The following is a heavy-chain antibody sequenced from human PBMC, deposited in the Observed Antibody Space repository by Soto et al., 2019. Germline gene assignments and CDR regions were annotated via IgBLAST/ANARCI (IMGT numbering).Heavy chain of an antibody. Sequence: EVHLVETGGGLVQPGGSLRLSCAASGSSISSHWMSWVRQAPGKGLEWVANINQDGTKIHYVDSVMGRFTISRDNAKNSLHLQLSSLRADDTAVYFCARGEEWLLLSLQGVFDQWGQGTLVTVSS. CDR3: ARGEEWLLLSLQGVFDQ. J-gene: IGHJ4*02. D-gene: IGHD3-3*01. CDR1: GSSISSHW. V-gene: IGHV3-7*03. CDR2: INQDGTKI.